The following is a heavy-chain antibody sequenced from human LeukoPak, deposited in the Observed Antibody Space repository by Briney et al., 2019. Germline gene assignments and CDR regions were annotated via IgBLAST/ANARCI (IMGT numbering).Heavy chain of an antibody. J-gene: IGHJ4*02. CDR1: GFSFTNVW. D-gene: IGHD4-17*01. V-gene: IGHV3-7*01. Sequence: GGSLRLSCAVSGFSFTNVWMSWVRQAPGKGREWVANIKQDGSEKNYVDSVKGRFTISRDNAKNSLYLQMNSLRAEDTAVYYCARDLTAGDPYWGQGTLVTVSS. CDR2: IKQDGSEK. CDR3: ARDLTAGDPY.